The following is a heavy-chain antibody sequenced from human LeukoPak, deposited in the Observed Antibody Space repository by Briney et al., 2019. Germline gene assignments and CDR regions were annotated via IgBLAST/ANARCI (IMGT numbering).Heavy chain of an antibody. CDR2: IRSKAYGGTT. Sequence: PGRSLRLSCTASGFTFGNYAMSWVRQAPGKGLEGVGFIRSKAYGGTTEYAASVKGRFTISRDDSKSIAYLQMNSLKTEDTAVYYCTRDTREAFDIWGQGTMVTVSS. CDR3: TRDTREAFDI. CDR1: GFTFGNYA. D-gene: IGHD1-26*01. V-gene: IGHV3-49*04. J-gene: IGHJ3*02.